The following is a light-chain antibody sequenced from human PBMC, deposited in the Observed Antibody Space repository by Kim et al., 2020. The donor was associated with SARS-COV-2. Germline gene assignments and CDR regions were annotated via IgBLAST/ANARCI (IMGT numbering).Light chain of an antibody. V-gene: IGKV1-12*01. J-gene: IGKJ5*01. CDR2: ASS. CDR3: QQSNNFPIT. Sequence: DVQMTQSPSFLSASVGDRVTITCRASQGIASWLAWYQQKPGKAPKLLIYASSALQGGVPSRFSGSGSGTEFSLTINSLQPEDSATYFCQQSNNFPITFGQGTRLEIK. CDR1: QGIASW.